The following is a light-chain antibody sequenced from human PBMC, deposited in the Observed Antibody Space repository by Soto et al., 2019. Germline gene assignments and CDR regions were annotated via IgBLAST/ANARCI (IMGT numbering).Light chain of an antibody. CDR3: QSHDSRLSGV. V-gene: IGLV2-8*01. CDR2: EVS. Sequence: QSALTQPPSASGSPGQSVTISCTGTSSDVGAYRYVSWYQQHPNKAPKLILYEVSERPSGVPDRFSGSKSGNTASLTISGRQDEDEAEYYCQSHDSRLSGVFGGGTKLTVL. CDR1: SSDVGAYRY. J-gene: IGLJ3*02.